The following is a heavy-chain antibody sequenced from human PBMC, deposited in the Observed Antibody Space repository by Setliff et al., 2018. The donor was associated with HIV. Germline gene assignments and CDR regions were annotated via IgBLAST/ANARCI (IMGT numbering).Heavy chain of an antibody. D-gene: IGHD3-22*01. CDR3: ARQHSESRDFDY. J-gene: IGHJ4*02. V-gene: IGHV4-39*01. CDR2: IYESGST. CDR1: GGSFTDIGGSFTDYY. Sequence: PSETLSLTCAVFGGSFTDIGGSFTDYYWIWIRQPPGKGLEWIGSIYESGSTYYNPSLKSRVSISVDTSKNQFSLKLSSVTAADTAVYYCARQHSESRDFDYWGQGTLVTVSS.